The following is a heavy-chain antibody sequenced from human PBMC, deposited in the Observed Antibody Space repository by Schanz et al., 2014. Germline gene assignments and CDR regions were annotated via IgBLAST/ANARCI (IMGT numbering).Heavy chain of an antibody. J-gene: IGHJ4*02. CDR1: GFIFTSYS. CDR2: ISGSSNYY. Sequence: EVQLVESGGGLVKSGGSLRLSCATSGFIFTSYSMHWVRQAPGKGLEWVSSISGSSNYYYYADSVKGRFTISRDAAKDSLFLQMTSLRADDTAVYFCAREYASTWFESNVMAGRIDNWGQGTLVTVSS. V-gene: IGHV3-21*01. CDR3: AREYASTWFESNVMAGRIDN. D-gene: IGHD2-8*01.